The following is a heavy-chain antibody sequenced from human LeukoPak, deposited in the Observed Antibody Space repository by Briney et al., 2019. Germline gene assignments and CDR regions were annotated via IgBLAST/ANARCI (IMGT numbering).Heavy chain of an antibody. CDR2: INHSGST. D-gene: IGHD3-16*02. CDR3: ARETITFGGVIVIDY. V-gene: IGHV4-34*01. Sequence: PGGSLRLSCAASGFTFSSYSMNWVRQPPGKGLEWIGEINHSGSTNYNPSLKSRVTISVDTSKNQFSLKLSSVTAADTAVYYCARETITFGGVIVIDYWGQGTLVTVSS. J-gene: IGHJ4*02. CDR1: GFTFSSYS.